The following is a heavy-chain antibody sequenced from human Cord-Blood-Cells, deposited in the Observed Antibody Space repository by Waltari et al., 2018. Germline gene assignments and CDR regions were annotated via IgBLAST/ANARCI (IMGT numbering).Heavy chain of an antibody. Sequence: QVQLQESGPGLVKPSGTLSLTCAVSGGSISSSTWWSWVRQPPGKGLEWIGEIYQSGSTNYNPSRKSRVTISVDKSKNQCSLKLSSVTAADTAVDYCASRCTGGVCYVDYWGQGTLVTVSS. CDR2: IYQSGST. CDR1: GGSISSSTW. V-gene: IGHV4-4*02. D-gene: IGHD2-8*02. J-gene: IGHJ4*02. CDR3: ASRCTGGVCYVDY.